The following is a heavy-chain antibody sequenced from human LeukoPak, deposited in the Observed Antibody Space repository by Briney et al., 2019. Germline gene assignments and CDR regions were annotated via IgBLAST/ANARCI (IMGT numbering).Heavy chain of an antibody. Sequence: SETLSLTCTVSGGSISSYYWSWIRQPAGKGLEWIGRIYTSGSTNYNPSLKSRVTMSVDTPKNQFSLKLSSVTAADTAVYYCASNYYVYYYMDVWGKGTTVTVSS. CDR3: ASNYYVYYYMDV. V-gene: IGHV4-4*07. J-gene: IGHJ6*03. CDR1: GGSISSYY. CDR2: IYTSGST.